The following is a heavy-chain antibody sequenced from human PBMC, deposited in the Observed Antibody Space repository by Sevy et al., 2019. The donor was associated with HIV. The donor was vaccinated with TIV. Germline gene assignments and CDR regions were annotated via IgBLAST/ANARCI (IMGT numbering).Heavy chain of an antibody. CDR2: IQYDGSNK. D-gene: IGHD2-21*01. Sequence: GESLKISCAASGFSYSSYGMHWVRQAPGKGLEWVAYIQYDGSNKDYADSVKGRFTISRDNSKNTLDLQMNGLRVEDTAVYYCVKEGGGEGGDHWGQGTLVTVSS. J-gene: IGHJ4*02. CDR1: GFSYSSYG. CDR3: VKEGGGEGGDH. V-gene: IGHV3-30*02.